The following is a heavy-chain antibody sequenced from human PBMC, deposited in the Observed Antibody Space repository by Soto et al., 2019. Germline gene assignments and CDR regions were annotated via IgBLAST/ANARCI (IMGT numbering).Heavy chain of an antibody. CDR3: ARAPSRYCSSTSCSGWFDP. CDR1: GYTFTGYY. Sequence: ASVKVSCKASGYTFTGYYMHWVRQAPGQGLEWMGWINPNSGGTNYAQKFQGWVTMTRDTSISTAYMELSRLRSDDTAVYYCARAPSRYCSSTSCSGWFDPWGQGTLVTVSS. D-gene: IGHD2-2*01. V-gene: IGHV1-2*04. CDR2: INPNSGGT. J-gene: IGHJ5*02.